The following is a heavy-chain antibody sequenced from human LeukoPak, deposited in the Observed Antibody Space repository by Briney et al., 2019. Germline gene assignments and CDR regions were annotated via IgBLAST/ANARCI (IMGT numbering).Heavy chain of an antibody. J-gene: IGHJ4*02. D-gene: IGHD5-18*01. CDR3: ARGPDMWIQLWSFDY. CDR2: INPNSGGT. CDR1: GYTFTSYD. V-gene: IGHV1-2*02. Sequence: ASVKVSCKASGYTFTSYDINWVRQATGQGLEWMGWINPNSGGTNYAQKFQGRITMTRDTSISTAYMELSRLRSDDTAVYYCARGPDMWIQLWSFDYWGQGTLVTVSS.